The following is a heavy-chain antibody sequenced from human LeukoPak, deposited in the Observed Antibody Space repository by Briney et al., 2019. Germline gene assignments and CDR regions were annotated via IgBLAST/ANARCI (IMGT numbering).Heavy chain of an antibody. CDR3: ASYLTYYDYVWGSYRWDAFDI. Sequence: GGSLRLSCAASGFTFSSYSMNWVRQAPGKGLEWVSSISSSSSYIYYADSVKGRFTISRDNAKNSLYLQMNSLRAEDTAVYYCASYLTYYDYVWGSYRWDAFDIWGQGTMVTVSS. CDR1: GFTFSSYS. D-gene: IGHD3-16*02. J-gene: IGHJ3*02. CDR2: ISSSSSYI. V-gene: IGHV3-21*01.